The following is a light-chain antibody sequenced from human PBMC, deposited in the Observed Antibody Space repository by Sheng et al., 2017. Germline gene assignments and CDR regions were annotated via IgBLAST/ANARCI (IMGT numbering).Light chain of an antibody. Sequence: EIVLTQSPGTLSLSPGERATLSCRASQSVSSYLVWYQQKVGQAPRLLIYDASNRATGIPARFSGSGSGTDFTLTISSLEPEDFAVYYCQQRSNWPLTFGPGTKVDI. CDR1: QSVSSY. J-gene: IGKJ3*01. CDR3: QQRSNWPLT. CDR2: DAS. V-gene: IGKV3-11*01.